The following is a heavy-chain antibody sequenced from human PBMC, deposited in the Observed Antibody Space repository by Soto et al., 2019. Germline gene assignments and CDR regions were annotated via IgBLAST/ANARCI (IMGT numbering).Heavy chain of an antibody. Sequence: VQLVESGGGLVQPGGSLRLSCAASGFTFSSYWMHWVRQVPGKGPVWVSRIKNDGSGTYYADSVKGRLTMSRDNAKNTVYLQMNSLRDEDTAVYYCVRGDGDYYDGNGYLGRHWGQGTLVTVSS. CDR2: IKNDGSGT. J-gene: IGHJ4*02. CDR1: GFTFSSYW. CDR3: VRGDGDYYDGNGYLGRH. V-gene: IGHV3-74*01. D-gene: IGHD3-22*01.